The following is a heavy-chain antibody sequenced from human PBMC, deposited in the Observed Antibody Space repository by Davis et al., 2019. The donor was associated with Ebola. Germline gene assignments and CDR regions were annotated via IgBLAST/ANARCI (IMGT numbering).Heavy chain of an antibody. CDR1: GYTFTSYA. D-gene: IGHD6-19*01. J-gene: IGHJ6*02. CDR3: ARDRRGSSGLDYYYYGMDV. CDR2: INAGNGNT. Sequence: ASVKVSCKASGYTFTSYAMHWVRQVPGQRLEWMGWINAGNGNTKYSQKFQGRVTITADKSTSTAYMELSSLRSEDTAVYYCARDRRGSSGLDYYYYGMDVWGQGTTVTVSS. V-gene: IGHV1-3*01.